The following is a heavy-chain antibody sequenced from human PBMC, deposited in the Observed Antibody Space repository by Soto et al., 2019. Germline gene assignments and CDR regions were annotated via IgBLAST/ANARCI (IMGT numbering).Heavy chain of an antibody. CDR3: AREGRGLAATDC. Sequence: SVKVSCKASGGTFSSYAISWVRQAPGQGLEWMGGIIPIFGTANYAQKFQGRVTITADESTSTAYMELSSLRSEDTAVYYCAREGRGLAATDCWGQGTLVTVTS. CDR2: IIPIFGTA. V-gene: IGHV1-69*13. CDR1: GGTFSSYA. D-gene: IGHD2-15*01. J-gene: IGHJ4*02.